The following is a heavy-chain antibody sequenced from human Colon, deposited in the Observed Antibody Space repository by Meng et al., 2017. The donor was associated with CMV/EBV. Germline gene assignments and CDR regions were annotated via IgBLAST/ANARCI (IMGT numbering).Heavy chain of an antibody. CDR2: VWYGGNTK. CDR3: ARRLPYYGMDV. CDR1: GFTFHDYV. J-gene: IGHJ6*02. V-gene: IGHV3-33*01. Sequence: GESLKISCAASGFTFHDYVMHWVRQAPGKGLEWVAAVWYGGNTKYYADSVRGRFTISRDDSKNTLSLQMNSLRAEDTAVYYCARRLPYYGMDVWGQGTTVTVSS.